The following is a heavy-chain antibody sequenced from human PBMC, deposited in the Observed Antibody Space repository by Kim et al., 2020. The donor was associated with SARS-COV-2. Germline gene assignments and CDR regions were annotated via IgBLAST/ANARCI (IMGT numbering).Heavy chain of an antibody. D-gene: IGHD3-16*01. Sequence: GGSLRLSCTSSGFTFNNYAMTWVRQSPGKGLEWVSAITGSGATTYYADSVKGRFSISRDNSKNTLYLEMNSLRVEDTALYYCARGGPGNPLDFWGQGALATVSS. CDR2: ITGSGATT. V-gene: IGHV3-23*01. CDR3: ARGGPGNPLDF. J-gene: IGHJ4*02. CDR1: GFTFNNYA.